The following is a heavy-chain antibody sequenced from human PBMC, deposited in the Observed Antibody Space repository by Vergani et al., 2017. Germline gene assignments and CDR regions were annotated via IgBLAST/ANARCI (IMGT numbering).Heavy chain of an antibody. CDR2: ISWNSGSV. J-gene: IGHJ6*03. Sequence: EVQLVESGGGLVQPGRSLRLSCAASGFTFDDYAMHWVRQAPGKGLEWVSGISWNSGSVAYADSVKGRFTISRDNAKNSLYLQMNSLRAEDTALYYCAKARYGNYYYYYMDVWGKGTTVTVSS. D-gene: IGHD6-13*01. CDR3: AKARYGNYYYYYMDV. V-gene: IGHV3-9*01. CDR1: GFTFDDYA.